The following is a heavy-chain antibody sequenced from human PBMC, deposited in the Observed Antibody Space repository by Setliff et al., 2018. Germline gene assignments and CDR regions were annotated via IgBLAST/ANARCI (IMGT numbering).Heavy chain of an antibody. CDR3: ARDYTYYDFWSGPSSDAFDI. V-gene: IGHV3-48*01. D-gene: IGHD3-3*01. CDR2: ISSSSSTI. Sequence: PGGSLSLSCAASGFTFSSYSMNWVRQAPGKGLEWVSYISSSSSTIYYADSVKGRFTISRDNAKNSLYLQMNSLRAEDTAVYYCARDYTYYDFWSGPSSDAFDIWGQGTMVTVSS. J-gene: IGHJ3*02. CDR1: GFTFSSYS.